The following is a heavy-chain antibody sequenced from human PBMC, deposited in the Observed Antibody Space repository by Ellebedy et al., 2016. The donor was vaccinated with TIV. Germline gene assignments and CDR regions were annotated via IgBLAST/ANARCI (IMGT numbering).Heavy chain of an antibody. CDR3: AREIQDGNSVTRYLDY. D-gene: IGHD2-21*02. Sequence: SETLSLTXTVSGASINSHYWTWIRQPAGKGLEWIGRIYSRGAKYSPSLESRITMSIDTSKNQYSMKLSSVTAADTAMYYCAREIQDGNSVTRYLDYWGQGTLVTVSS. CDR2: IYSRGA. V-gene: IGHV4-4*07. J-gene: IGHJ4*02. CDR1: GASINSHY.